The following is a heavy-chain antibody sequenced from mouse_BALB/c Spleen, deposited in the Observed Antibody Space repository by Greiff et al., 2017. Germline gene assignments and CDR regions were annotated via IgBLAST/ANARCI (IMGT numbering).Heavy chain of an antibody. CDR2: ISDGGSYT. Sequence: EVMLVESGGGLVKPGGSLKLSCAASGFTFSDYYMYWVRQTPEKRLEWVATISDGGSYTYYPDSVKGRFTISRDNAKNNLYLQMSSLKSEDTAMYYCARGGSGFPMDYWGQGTSVTGSS. D-gene: IGHD3-1*01. CDR3: ARGGSGFPMDY. V-gene: IGHV5-4*02. CDR1: GFTFSDYY. J-gene: IGHJ4*01.